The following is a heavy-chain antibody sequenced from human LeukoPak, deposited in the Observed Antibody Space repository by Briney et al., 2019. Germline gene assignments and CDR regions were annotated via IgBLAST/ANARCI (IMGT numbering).Heavy chain of an antibody. J-gene: IGHJ4*02. Sequence: GGSLRLSCAASGFTVSDNYMSWVRQAPGKGLEWVSVIYSGGSTYYADSVKGRFTISRDNSKNTLYLQMNSLRAEDTAVYYCARGTLKAAATDFDYWGQGTLVTVSS. V-gene: IGHV3-66*01. CDR2: IYSGGST. D-gene: IGHD6-13*01. CDR1: GFTVSDNY. CDR3: ARGTLKAAATDFDY.